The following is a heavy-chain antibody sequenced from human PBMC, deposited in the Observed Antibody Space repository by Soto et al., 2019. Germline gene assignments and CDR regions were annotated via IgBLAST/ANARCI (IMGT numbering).Heavy chain of an antibody. J-gene: IGHJ5*02. Sequence: QVQLQESGPGLVKPSQTLSLTCTVSGGSISSGDYYWSWIRQPPGKGLEWIGYIYHSGNTYYNPSLKSRVTIPVDTSKNQFSLKLSSVTAADTAVYYCARERPDGARLDPWGQGTLVTVSS. V-gene: IGHV4-30-4*01. CDR1: GGSISSGDYY. D-gene: IGHD6-6*01. CDR3: ARERPDGARLDP. CDR2: IYHSGNT.